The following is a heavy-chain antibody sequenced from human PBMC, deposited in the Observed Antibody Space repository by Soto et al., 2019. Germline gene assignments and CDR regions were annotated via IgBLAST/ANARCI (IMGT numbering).Heavy chain of an antibody. CDR3: AASTTVTTMGYYYYGMDV. J-gene: IGHJ6*02. CDR2: IYYSGST. Sequence: SETLSLTCTVSGGSISSSSYYWGWIRQPPGKGLEWIGSIYYSGSTYYNPSLKSRVTISVDTSKNQFSLKLSSVTAADTAVYYCAASTTVTTMGYYYYGMDVWGQGTTVTVSS. V-gene: IGHV4-39*01. D-gene: IGHD4-17*01. CDR1: GGSISSSSYY.